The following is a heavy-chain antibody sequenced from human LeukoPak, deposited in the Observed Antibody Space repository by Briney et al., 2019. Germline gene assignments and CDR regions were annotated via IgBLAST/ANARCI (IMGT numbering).Heavy chain of an antibody. Sequence: ALLKGSCKASRYSFTGYYIHWVPQSPRQRLESMGWINPKFGGTNYAQNFQGRLTLTRDTSISTAYMELSRLRSDDTAMYYCARSPTIADAFAIWGRGTMVTVSS. J-gene: IGHJ3*02. CDR1: RYSFTGYY. CDR2: INPKFGGT. V-gene: IGHV1-2*02. D-gene: IGHD3-9*01. CDR3: ARSPTIADAFAI.